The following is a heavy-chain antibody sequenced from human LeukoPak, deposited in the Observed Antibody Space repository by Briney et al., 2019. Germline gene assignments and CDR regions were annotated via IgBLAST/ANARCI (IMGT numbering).Heavy chain of an antibody. CDR2: ISGSGGST. CDR1: GFTFSSYA. D-gene: IGHD5-12*01. CDR3: AAPGGFGGYAPPDF. Sequence: GGSLRLSCAASGFTFSSYAMSWVRQAPGKGLEWVSAISGSGGSTYYADSVKGRFTISRDNSKNTLYLQMNSLRAQDSGVYYCAAPGGFGGYAPPDFWGQGSLVTVSS. V-gene: IGHV3-23*01. J-gene: IGHJ4*02.